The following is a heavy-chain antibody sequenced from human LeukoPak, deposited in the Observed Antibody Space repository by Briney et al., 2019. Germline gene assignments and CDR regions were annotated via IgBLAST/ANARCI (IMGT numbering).Heavy chain of an antibody. CDR2: IYHSGST. CDR3: ARSGGNVGFDY. V-gene: IGHV4-30-2*01. Sequence: SETLSLTCAVSGGSISSGGSSWSWIRQPPGKGLEWIGYIYHSGSTYYNPSLKSRVTISVDRSKNQFSLKLSSVTAADTAVYYCARSGGNVGFDYWGQGTLVTVSS. D-gene: IGHD4-23*01. CDR1: GGSISSGGSS. J-gene: IGHJ4*02.